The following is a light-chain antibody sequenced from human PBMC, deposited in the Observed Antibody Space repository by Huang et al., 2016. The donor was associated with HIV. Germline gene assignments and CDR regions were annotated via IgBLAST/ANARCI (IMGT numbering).Light chain of an antibody. J-gene: IGKJ1*01. CDR2: WAS. CDR1: QSVLKTFNNKNC. Sequence: DIVVTQSPDSLALSLGGRAAINCTASQSVLKTFNNKNCLGWYQLKPGRLPKLLIYWASTRESGVPDRFSGSVSGTQFTLTIARRKAEDVAVYYCHEYYDTPQTFGQGTKVEVK. V-gene: IGKV4-1*01. CDR3: HEYYDTPQT.